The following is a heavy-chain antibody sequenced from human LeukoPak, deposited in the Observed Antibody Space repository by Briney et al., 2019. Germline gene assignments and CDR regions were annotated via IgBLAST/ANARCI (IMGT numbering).Heavy chain of an antibody. J-gene: IGHJ3*02. CDR1: GFTFSSYA. Sequence: GGSLRLSCAASGFTFSSYAMSWVRQAPGKGLEWVAFIRYDGSNKYYADSVKGRFTISRDNSKNTLYLQINSLRAEDTAVYYCANERRFFMFGQPEHDAFDIWGQATRVTVSS. CDR3: ANERRFFMFGQPEHDAFDI. CDR2: IRYDGSNK. D-gene: IGHD3-10*02. V-gene: IGHV3-30*02.